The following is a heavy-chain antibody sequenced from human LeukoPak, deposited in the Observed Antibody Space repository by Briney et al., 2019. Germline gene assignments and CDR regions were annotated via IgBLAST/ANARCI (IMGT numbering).Heavy chain of an antibody. CDR3: ARDARGSSYMDV. CDR2: IYYSGST. V-gene: IGHV4-39*07. CDR1: GGSISSSSYY. Sequence: SESLSLTCTVSGGSISSSSYYWGWIRQPPGKGLEWIGSIYYSGSTNYNPSLKSRVTISADTSKNQFSLKVSSVTAADTAVHYCARDARGSSYMDVWGQGTTVTVSS. J-gene: IGHJ6*02. D-gene: IGHD3-10*01.